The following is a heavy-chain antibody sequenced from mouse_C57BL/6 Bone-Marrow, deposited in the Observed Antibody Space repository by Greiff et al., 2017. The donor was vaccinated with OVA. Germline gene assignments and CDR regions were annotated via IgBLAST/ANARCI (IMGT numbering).Heavy chain of an antibody. CDR1: GFTFSDYY. J-gene: IGHJ4*01. Sequence: EVMLVESGGGLVQPGGSLKLSCAASGFTFSDYYMYWVRQTPEKRLEWVAYISNGGGSTYYPDTVKGRFTISRDNAKNTLYLQMSRLKSEDTAMYYCARPLITTVVARDAMDYWGQGTSVTVSS. D-gene: IGHD1-1*01. CDR3: ARPLITTVVARDAMDY. V-gene: IGHV5-12*01. CDR2: ISNGGGST.